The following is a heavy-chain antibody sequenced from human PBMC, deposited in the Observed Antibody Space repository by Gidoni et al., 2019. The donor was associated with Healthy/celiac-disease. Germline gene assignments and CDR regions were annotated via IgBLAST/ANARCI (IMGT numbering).Heavy chain of an antibody. V-gene: IGHV4-61*02. Sequence: VQLQEPGPGLVKPSQTLSLICTVFDGSISSGSYYWCWLRQPAGKGLEWIGRIYTSGSTNYNPSLKSRVTISVDTSKNQFSLKLSSVTAADTAVYYCARDIAARRYFDLWGRGTLVTVSS. CDR3: ARDIAARRYFDL. CDR1: DGSISSGSYY. D-gene: IGHD6-6*01. CDR2: IYTSGST. J-gene: IGHJ2*01.